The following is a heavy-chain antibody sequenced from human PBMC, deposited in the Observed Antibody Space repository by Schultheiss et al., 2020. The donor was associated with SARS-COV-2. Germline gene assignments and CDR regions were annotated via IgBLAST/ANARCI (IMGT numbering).Heavy chain of an antibody. V-gene: IGHV1-3*01. CDR3: ATCIRLGDLSLYVSIKSYHYGLDA. J-gene: IGHJ6*02. D-gene: IGHD3-16*01. CDR2: INADNGNT. Sequence: ASVKVSCKASGYTFTSYAMHWVRQAPGQRLEWMGWINADNGNTKYSQKFQGRVTMTTDTSTSTAYMELRSLRSDDTAVYYCATCIRLGDLSLYVSIKSYHYGLDAWGQGTKVTVSS. CDR1: GYTFTSYA.